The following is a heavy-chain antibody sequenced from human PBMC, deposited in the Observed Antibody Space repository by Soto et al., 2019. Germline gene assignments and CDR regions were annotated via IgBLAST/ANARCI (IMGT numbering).Heavy chain of an antibody. CDR1: GGTFSSYA. D-gene: IGHD3-22*01. V-gene: IGHV1-69*13. Sequence: SVKVSCKASGGTFSSYAISWVRQAPGQGLEWMGGIIPIFGTANYAQKFQGRVTITADESTSTAYMELSSLRSEDTAVYYCAREEPRITMIVVVPGAFDIWRQGTMVTAS. CDR2: IIPIFGTA. CDR3: AREEPRITMIVVVPGAFDI. J-gene: IGHJ3*02.